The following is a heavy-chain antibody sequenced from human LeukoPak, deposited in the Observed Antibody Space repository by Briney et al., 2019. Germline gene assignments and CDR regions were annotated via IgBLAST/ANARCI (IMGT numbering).Heavy chain of an antibody. CDR3: AKDKYQLLRGAFDI. CDR1: GFTFSSYA. D-gene: IGHD2-2*01. V-gene: IGHV3-9*01. Sequence: GGSLRLSCAASGFTFSSYAMSWVRQAPGKGLGWVSGISWNSGSIGYADSVKGRFTISRDNAKNSLYLQMNSLRAEDTALYYCAKDKYQLLRGAFDIWGQGTMVTVSS. CDR2: ISWNSGSI. J-gene: IGHJ3*02.